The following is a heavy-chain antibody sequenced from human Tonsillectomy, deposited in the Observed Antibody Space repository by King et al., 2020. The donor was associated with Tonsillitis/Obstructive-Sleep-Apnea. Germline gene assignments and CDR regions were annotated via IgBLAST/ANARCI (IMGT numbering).Heavy chain of an antibody. V-gene: IGHV4-34*01. Sequence: VQLQQWGAGLVRPSETLSLTCAVYGGSVSGNYWSWIRQPPGKGLEWIGEINESGSSSYNPSLKSRVTISIDTSKNQFSLNLNSVTAADTAVYYCARSSPAAYDAFDFWGQGTMVIVSS. CDR3: ARSSPAAYDAFDF. CDR2: INESGSS. CDR1: GGSVSGNY. J-gene: IGHJ3*01. D-gene: IGHD2-2*01.